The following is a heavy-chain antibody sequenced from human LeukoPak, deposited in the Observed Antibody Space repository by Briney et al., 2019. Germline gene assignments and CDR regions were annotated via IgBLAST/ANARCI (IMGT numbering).Heavy chain of an antibody. CDR2: IIPIFGTA. D-gene: IGHD2-2*01. CDR1: GGTFSSYA. Sequence: ASVKASCKASGGTFSSYAISWVRQAPGQGLEWMGGIIPIFGTANYAQKFQGRVTITTDESTSTAYMELSSLRSEDTAVYYCARGPYQSGDAFDIWGQGTMVTVSS. CDR3: ARGPYQSGDAFDI. J-gene: IGHJ3*02. V-gene: IGHV1-69*05.